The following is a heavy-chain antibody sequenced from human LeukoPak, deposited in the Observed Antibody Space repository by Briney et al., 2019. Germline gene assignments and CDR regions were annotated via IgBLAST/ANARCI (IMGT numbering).Heavy chain of an antibody. V-gene: IGHV1-18*01. CDR2: ISAYNGNT. CDR1: GYTFTSYG. D-gene: IGHD3-22*01. J-gene: IGHJ4*02. CDR3: ARAAYYYDSSGHIDY. Sequence: ASVKVSCKASGYTFTSYGISWVRQAPGQGLEWMGWISAYNGNTNYAQKLQGRVTMTTDNSTSPAYMELRSLRSDDTAVYYCARAAYYYDSSGHIDYWGQGTLVTVSS.